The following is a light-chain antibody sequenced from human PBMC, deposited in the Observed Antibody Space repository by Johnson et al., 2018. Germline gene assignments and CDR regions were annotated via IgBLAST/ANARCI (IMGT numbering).Light chain of an antibody. J-gene: IGLJ1*01. V-gene: IGLV1-51*02. CDR1: SSNIGNNY. CDR3: GTWDSSLSAGKF. Sequence: QSVLTQPPSVSAAPGQKVTISCSGSSSNIGNNYVSWYQQLPGTAPKLLIYENNKRPSGIPDRFSGSKSGTSATLGITGLQTGAEADYYCGTWDSSLSAGKFFGTGNKVTGL. CDR2: ENN.